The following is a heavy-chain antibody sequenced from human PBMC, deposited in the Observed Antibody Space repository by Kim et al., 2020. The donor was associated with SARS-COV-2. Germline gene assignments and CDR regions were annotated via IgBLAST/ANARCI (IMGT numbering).Heavy chain of an antibody. D-gene: IGHD3-3*01. Sequence: GGSLRLSCAASGFTFSSYSMNWVRQAPGKGLEWVAYISRSSSTIYYADSVKGRFTISRDNAKNSLYLQMNSLRDEDTAVYYCARDRAIFGVASFAYWGQGTLVTVSS. CDR3: ARDRAIFGVASFAY. CDR2: ISRSSSTI. CDR1: GFTFSSYS. V-gene: IGHV3-48*02. J-gene: IGHJ4*02.